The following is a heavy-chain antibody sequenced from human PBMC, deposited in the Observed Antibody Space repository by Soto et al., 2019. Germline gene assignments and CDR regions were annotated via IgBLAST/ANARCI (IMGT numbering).Heavy chain of an antibody. V-gene: IGHV3-23*01. J-gene: IGHJ6*02. CDR3: AKDPGWLRFVIYGMDV. D-gene: IGHD5-12*01. CDR1: GFTFISYA. CDR2: ISGSGGST. Sequence: GGSLRLSCAAYGFTFISYAMSWVRQAPGKGLEWVSAISGSGGSTYYADSVKGRFTISRDNSKNTLYLQMNSLRAEDTAVYYCAKDPGWLRFVIYGMDVWGQGTTVTGSS.